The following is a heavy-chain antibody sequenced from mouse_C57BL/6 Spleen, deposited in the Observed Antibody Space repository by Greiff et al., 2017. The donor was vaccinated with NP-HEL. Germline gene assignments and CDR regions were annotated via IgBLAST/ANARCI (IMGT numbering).Heavy chain of an antibody. CDR1: GFNIKNTY. D-gene: IGHD3-1*01. Sequence: EVKLVESVAELVRPGASVKLSCTASGFNIKNTYMHWVKQRPEQGLEWIGRIDPANGNTKYAPKFQGKATITADTSSNTAYLQLSSLTSEDTAIYYCARRGYASYWYFDVWGTGTTVTVSS. CDR3: ARRGYASYWYFDV. J-gene: IGHJ1*03. V-gene: IGHV14-3*01. CDR2: IDPANGNT.